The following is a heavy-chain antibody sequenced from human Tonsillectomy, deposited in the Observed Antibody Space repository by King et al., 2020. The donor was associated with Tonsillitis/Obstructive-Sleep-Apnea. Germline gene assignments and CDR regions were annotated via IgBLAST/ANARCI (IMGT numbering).Heavy chain of an antibody. Sequence: VQLVQSGAEVKKPGSSVKVSCKASGGTFSSYAISWVRQAPGQGLEWVGGIIPIFGTANYAQKFQGRVTITADESTSTAYMELSSLRSEDTAVYYCARDSQYYDFWSGYYNGNYYYYYYMDVWGKGTTVTVSS. CDR3: ARDSQYYDFWSGYYNGNYYYYYYMDV. D-gene: IGHD3-3*01. CDR2: IIPIFGTA. J-gene: IGHJ6*03. V-gene: IGHV1-69*12. CDR1: GGTFSSYA.